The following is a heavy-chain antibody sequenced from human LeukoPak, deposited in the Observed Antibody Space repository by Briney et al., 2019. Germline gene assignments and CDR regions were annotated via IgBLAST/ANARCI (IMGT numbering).Heavy chain of an antibody. Sequence: PGGSLRLSCAASGFTFSSYGMHWVRHPPGKGLVWVSRINNDGSTTNYADSVKGRFTISRDNAKNTLYLQMNSLRAEDTAVYYCARVDTAMVIAYWGQGTLVTVSS. CDR1: GFTFSSYG. CDR3: ARVDTAMVIAY. J-gene: IGHJ4*02. V-gene: IGHV3-74*01. D-gene: IGHD5-18*01. CDR2: INNDGSTT.